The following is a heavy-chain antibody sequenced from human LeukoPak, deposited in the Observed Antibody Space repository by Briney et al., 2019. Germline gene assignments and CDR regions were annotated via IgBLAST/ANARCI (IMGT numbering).Heavy chain of an antibody. D-gene: IGHD4-17*01. CDR2: IDHSGST. CDR1: GGSFRGYY. CDR3: ARGFGDHGLNYFDY. J-gene: IGHJ4*02. V-gene: IGHV4-34*01. Sequence: PSETLSLTCAVYGGSFRGYYWSWVRQPPGKGLEWIGEIDHSGSTYYNPSLKSRVTISIDTSKNQFSLNLRSVTAADTAVYYCARGFGDHGLNYFDYWGQGTLVSVSS.